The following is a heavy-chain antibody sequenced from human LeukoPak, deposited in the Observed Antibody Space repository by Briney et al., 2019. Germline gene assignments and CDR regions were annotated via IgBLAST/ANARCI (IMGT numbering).Heavy chain of an antibody. CDR1: GYTFTSYG. CDR2: ISAYNGNT. CDR3: ARAHGYDYYYYMDV. Sequence: ASVKVSCKASGYTFTSYGISWVRQAPGQGLEWMGWISAYNGNTNYAQKLQGRVTVTTDTSTSTAYMELRSLRSDDTAVYYCARAHGYDYYYYMDVWGKGTTVTISS. V-gene: IGHV1-18*01. J-gene: IGHJ6*03.